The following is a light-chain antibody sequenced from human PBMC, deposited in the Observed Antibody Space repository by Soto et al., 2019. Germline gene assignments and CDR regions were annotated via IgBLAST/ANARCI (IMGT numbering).Light chain of an antibody. CDR2: SSN. V-gene: IGLV1-44*01. CDR3: GTWDDSLKSYM. CDR1: SSNIGNNP. J-gene: IGLJ3*02. Sequence: QSVLTQPPSASGTPGQSGTISCSGNSSNIGNNPVNWYQQLPGTAPKLLIYSSNQRPSGVPYRISGSKSGASASLAITGLPSDDEADYYCGTWDDSLKSYMFGGGTKLTVL.